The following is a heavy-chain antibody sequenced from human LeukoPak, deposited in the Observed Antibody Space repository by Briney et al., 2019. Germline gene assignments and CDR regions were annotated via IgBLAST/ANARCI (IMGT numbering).Heavy chain of an antibody. CDR2: ISAYNGNT. V-gene: IGHV1-18*01. J-gene: IGHJ3*02. D-gene: IGHD3-22*01. CDR1: GYTFTSYG. CDR3: ARVRPSRGYYYDSSGPFDAFDI. Sequence: ASVKVSCKASGYTFTSYGISWVRQAPGQGLEWMGWISAYNGNTNYAQKLQGRVTMTTDTSTSTAYMELRSLRSDDTAVYYCARVRPSRGYYYDSSGPFDAFDIWGQGTMVTVSS.